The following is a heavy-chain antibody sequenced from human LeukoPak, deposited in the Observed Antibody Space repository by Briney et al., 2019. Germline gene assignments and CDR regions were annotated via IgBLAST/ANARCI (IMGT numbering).Heavy chain of an antibody. Sequence: GGSLRLSCAASGFTFRTSGMSWVRQAPGKGLEWVSAISGSGVSTYYADSVKGRFTISRDNSKNTLYLQMNSLRAADTAVYYCAKEYGYTYGEFDYWGQGTLVTVSS. CDR1: GFTFRTSG. CDR3: AKEYGYTYGEFDY. J-gene: IGHJ4*02. CDR2: ISGSGVST. V-gene: IGHV3-23*01. D-gene: IGHD5-18*01.